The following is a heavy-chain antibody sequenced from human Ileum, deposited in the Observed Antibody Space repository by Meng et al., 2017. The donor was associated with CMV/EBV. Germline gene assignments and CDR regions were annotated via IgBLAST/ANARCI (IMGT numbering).Heavy chain of an antibody. D-gene: IGHD3-10*02. CDR3: ARDRKMFHGMEV. Sequence: GGSLRLSCAASGFIFSTYSINWVRQAPGKGLEWVSSISSSSSYIYYADSMRGRFTISRDNAKNSVYLQMNSLRAEDTAVYYCARDRKMFHGMEVLGQGTTVTVSS. CDR1: GFIFSTYS. V-gene: IGHV3-21*01. CDR2: ISSSSSYI. J-gene: IGHJ6*02.